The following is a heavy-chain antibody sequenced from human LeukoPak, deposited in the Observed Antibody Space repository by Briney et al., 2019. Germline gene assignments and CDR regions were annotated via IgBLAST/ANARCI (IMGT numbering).Heavy chain of an antibody. CDR1: GYSISSGYY. V-gene: IGHV4-38-2*02. J-gene: IGHJ4*02. D-gene: IGHD3-9*01. CDR3: AKDGLEGHYDILTGYYNIGYYFDY. CDR2: SYHSGST. Sequence: SETLSLTCTVSGYSISSGYYWGWLRPPPGKGLEGIGISYHSGSTYYNPSLKSRFTISRDNSKNTLYLQMNTLRAEDTAVYYCAKDGLEGHYDILTGYYNIGYYFDYWGQGTLVTVSS.